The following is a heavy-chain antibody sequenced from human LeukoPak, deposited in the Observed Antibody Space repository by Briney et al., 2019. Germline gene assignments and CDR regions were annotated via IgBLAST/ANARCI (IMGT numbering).Heavy chain of an antibody. Sequence: ASVKVSCKASGGTFNRYAINWVRQAPGQGLEWMGGIIPIFGTTNYAQKFQGRVTISADEPTSTVYMDLGSLRPDDTAVYYCAKTSSPITTTDPVDFWGQGTLVTVSS. CDR3: AKTSSPITTTDPVDF. V-gene: IGHV1-69*13. CDR2: IIPIFGTT. D-gene: IGHD1-1*01. CDR1: GGTFNRYA. J-gene: IGHJ4*02.